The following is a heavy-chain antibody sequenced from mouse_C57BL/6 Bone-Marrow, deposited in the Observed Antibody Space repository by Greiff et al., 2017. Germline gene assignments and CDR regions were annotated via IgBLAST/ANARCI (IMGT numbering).Heavy chain of an antibody. V-gene: IGHV5-17*01. CDR3: ARNYYGSEGYYAMDY. CDR2: ISSGSSTI. J-gene: IGHJ4*01. CDR1: GFTFSDYG. D-gene: IGHD1-1*01. Sequence: EVQLVESGGGLVKPGGSLKLSCAASGFTFSDYGMHWVRQAPEKGLEWVAYISSGSSTIYYADTVKGRFTISRDNAKNTLFLQMTSLRSEDTAMYYCARNYYGSEGYYAMDYWGQGTSVTVSS.